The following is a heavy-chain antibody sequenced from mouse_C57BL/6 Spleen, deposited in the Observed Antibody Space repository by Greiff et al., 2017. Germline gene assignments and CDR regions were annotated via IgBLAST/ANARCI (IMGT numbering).Heavy chain of an antibody. V-gene: IGHV5-17*01. CDR3: ARCYSNYQGWFAY. J-gene: IGHJ3*01. CDR1: GFTFSDYG. CDR2: ISSGSSTI. Sequence: EVQVVESGGGLVKPGGSLKLSCAASGFTFSDYGMHWVRQAPEKGLEWVAYISSGSSTIYYADTVKGRFTISRDNAKNTLFLQMTSLRSEDTAMYYCARCYSNYQGWFAYWGQGTLVTVSA. D-gene: IGHD2-5*01.